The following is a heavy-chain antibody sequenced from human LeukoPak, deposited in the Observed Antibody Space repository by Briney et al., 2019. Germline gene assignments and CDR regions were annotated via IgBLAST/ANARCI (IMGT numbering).Heavy chain of an antibody. Sequence: GRSLRLSCAASGFTFSSYGMHWVRQAPGKGLEWVAVIWYDGSNKYYADSVKGRFTISRDNSKNTLYLQMNSLRAEDTAVYYCAREVQNSSSWYFRAVPYGMDVWGQGTTVTVSS. V-gene: IGHV3-33*08. CDR2: IWYDGSNK. J-gene: IGHJ6*02. CDR1: GFTFSSYG. CDR3: AREVQNSSSWYFRAVPYGMDV. D-gene: IGHD6-13*01.